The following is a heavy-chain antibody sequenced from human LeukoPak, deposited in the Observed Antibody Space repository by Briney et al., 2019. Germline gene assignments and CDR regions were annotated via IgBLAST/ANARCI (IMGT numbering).Heavy chain of an antibody. CDR2: INHSGST. J-gene: IGHJ4*02. Sequence: PSQTLSLTCAVYGGSFSGYYWSWIRQPPGKGLEWIGEINHSGSTNYNPSLKSRVTISVDTSKNQFSLKLSSVTAADTAVYYCARGRPERTIFGVVILDYWGQRTLVTVSS. CDR1: GGSFSGYY. CDR3: ARGRPERTIFGVVILDY. V-gene: IGHV4-34*01. D-gene: IGHD3-3*01.